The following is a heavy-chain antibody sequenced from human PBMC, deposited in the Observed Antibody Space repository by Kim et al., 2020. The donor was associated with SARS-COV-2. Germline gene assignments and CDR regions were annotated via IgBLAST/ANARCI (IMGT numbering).Heavy chain of an antibody. CDR3: AGYGKDYYYGMDV. J-gene: IGHJ6*02. Sequence: TPSPKSRVTISVDTSKNQFSLKLSSVTAADTAVYYCAGYGKDYYYGMDVWGQGTTVTVSS. V-gene: IGHV4-39*01. D-gene: IGHD5-18*01.